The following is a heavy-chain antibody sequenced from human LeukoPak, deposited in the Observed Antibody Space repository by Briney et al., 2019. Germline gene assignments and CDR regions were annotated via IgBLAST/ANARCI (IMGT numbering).Heavy chain of an antibody. CDR2: IYSGGST. V-gene: IGHV3-53*01. D-gene: IGHD1-1*01. CDR1: GFTVSSNY. CDR3: ARGGRWNAGAFDI. Sequence: GGSLRLSCAASGFTVSSNYMSWVRQAPGKGLEWVSVIYSGGSTYYADSVKGRFTISRDNSKNTLYLQMNSLRAEDTAVYYCARGGRWNAGAFDIWGQGTMATVSS. J-gene: IGHJ3*02.